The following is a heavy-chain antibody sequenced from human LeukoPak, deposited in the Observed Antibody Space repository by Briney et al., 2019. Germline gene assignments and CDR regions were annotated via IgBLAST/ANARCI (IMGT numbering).Heavy chain of an antibody. V-gene: IGHV3-30-3*01. CDR3: AREDSSSSGYYYGMDV. J-gene: IGHJ6*02. Sequence: GRSLRLSCAASGFTFSSHAMHWVRQAPGKGLEWVAVISYDGSNKYYADSVKGRFTISRDNSKNTLYLQMNSLRAEDTAVYYCAREDSSSSGYYYGMDVWGQGTTVTVSS. CDR1: GFTFSSHA. CDR2: ISYDGSNK. D-gene: IGHD6-6*01.